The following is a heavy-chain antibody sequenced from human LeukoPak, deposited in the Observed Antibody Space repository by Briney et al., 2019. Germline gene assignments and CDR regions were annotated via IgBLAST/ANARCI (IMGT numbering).Heavy chain of an antibody. Sequence: SETLSLTCTVSGASITTHYWSWIRQPPGKGLEWIGYISYNGGPNYNPSLKSRVTISVDTSKNQFSLKLSSVTAADTAVYYCARLHYDSSGYYYFDYWGQGTLVTVSS. V-gene: IGHV4-59*08. J-gene: IGHJ4*02. CDR3: ARLHYDSSGYYYFDY. CDR2: ISYNGGP. D-gene: IGHD3-22*01. CDR1: GASITTHY.